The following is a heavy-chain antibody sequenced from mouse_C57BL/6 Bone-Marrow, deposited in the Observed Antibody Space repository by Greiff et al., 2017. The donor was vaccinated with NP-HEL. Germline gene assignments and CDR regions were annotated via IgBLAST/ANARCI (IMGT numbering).Heavy chain of an antibody. CDR1: GYTFTSYG. CDR3: ARDDYDLFAY. CDR2: IYPRSGHT. Sequence: QVQLQQSGAELARPGASVKLSCKASGYTFTSYGISWVKQRTGQGLEWIGEIYPRSGHTYYNEKFKGKATLTADKSSSTAYMELRSLTSEDSAVYFCARDDYDLFAYWGQGTLVTVSA. D-gene: IGHD2-4*01. V-gene: IGHV1-81*01. J-gene: IGHJ3*01.